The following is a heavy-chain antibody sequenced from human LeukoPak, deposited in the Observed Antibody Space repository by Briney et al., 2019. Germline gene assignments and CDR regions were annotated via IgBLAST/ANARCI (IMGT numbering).Heavy chain of an antibody. D-gene: IGHD6-19*01. CDR1: GGSISSYY. CDR2: SYISGSGST. Sequence: SETLSLTCTVSGGSISSYYWSWIRQPPGKGLELIGRSYISGSGSTNYNPSLKSRVTMSVDTSKNQFSLKLSSVTAADTAVYYCARDKRVAVAGTYIYYYYMDVWGKGTTVTISS. J-gene: IGHJ6*03. V-gene: IGHV4-4*07. CDR3: ARDKRVAVAGTYIYYYYMDV.